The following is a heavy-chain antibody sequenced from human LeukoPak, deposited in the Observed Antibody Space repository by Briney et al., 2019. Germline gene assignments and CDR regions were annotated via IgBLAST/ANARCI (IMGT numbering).Heavy chain of an antibody. CDR1: GGSFSGYY. V-gene: IGHV4-34*01. J-gene: IGHJ5*02. Sequence: LETLSLTCAVYGGSFSGYYWSWIRQPPGKGLEWIGEINHSGSTNYNPSLKSRVTISVDTSENQFSLKLSSVTAADTAVYYCAREVGSWKPTMYNWFDPWGQGILVTVSS. D-gene: IGHD6-13*01. CDR3: AREVGSWKPTMYNWFDP. CDR2: INHSGST.